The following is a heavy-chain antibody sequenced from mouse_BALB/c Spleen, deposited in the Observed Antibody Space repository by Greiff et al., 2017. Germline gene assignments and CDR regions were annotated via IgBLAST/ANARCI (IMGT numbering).Heavy chain of an antibody. CDR1: GYTFSSYW. Sequence: VQGVESGAELMKPGASVKISCKATGYTFSSYWIEWVKQRPGHGLEWIGEILPGSGSTNYNEKFKGKATFTADTSSNTAYMQLSSLTSEDSAVYYCANNYYGSSYVRFAYWGQGTLVTVSA. V-gene: IGHV1-9*01. J-gene: IGHJ3*01. D-gene: IGHD1-1*01. CDR3: ANNYYGSSYVRFAY. CDR2: ILPGSGST.